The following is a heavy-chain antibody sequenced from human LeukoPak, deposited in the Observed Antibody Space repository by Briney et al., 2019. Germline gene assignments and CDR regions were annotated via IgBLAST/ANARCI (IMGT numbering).Heavy chain of an antibody. J-gene: IGHJ4*02. CDR2: IYYSGST. V-gene: IGHV4-59*08. CDR1: GGSISSYY. CDR3: ARHSNERYYGSGSYAHLRLFDY. D-gene: IGHD3-10*01. Sequence: PSETLSLTCTVSGGSISSYYWSWIRQPPGKGLEWIGYIYYSGSTNYNPSLKSRVTISVDTSKNQFSLKLSSVTAADTAVYYCARHSNERYYGSGSYAHLRLFDYWGQGTLVTVSS.